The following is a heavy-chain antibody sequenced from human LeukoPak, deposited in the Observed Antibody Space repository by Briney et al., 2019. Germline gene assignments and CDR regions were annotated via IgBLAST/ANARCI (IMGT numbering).Heavy chain of an antibody. J-gene: IGHJ3*02. CDR1: GLTVSSNY. CDR2: IYTGGST. CDR3: TRMQSNVFDI. V-gene: IGHV3-66*01. Sequence: GGSLRLSCAASGLTVSSNYMSWVRQAPGKGLEWVSVIYTGGSTYHADSVKGRFTISRDNSKNTLYLQMSSLRAEDTAVYYCTRMQSNVFDIWGQGTMDTVSS.